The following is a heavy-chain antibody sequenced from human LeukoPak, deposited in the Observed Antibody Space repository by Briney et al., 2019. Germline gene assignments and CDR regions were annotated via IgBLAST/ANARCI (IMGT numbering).Heavy chain of an antibody. CDR2: IYYSGST. D-gene: IGHD3-3*01. V-gene: IGHV4-39*07. Sequence: PSETLSLTCTVSGGSISSSSYYWGWIRQPPGKGLEWIGSIYYSGSTNYNPSLKSRVTISVDTSKNQFSLKLSSVTAADTAVYYCARDKSGPPQGYYYMDVWGKGTTVTVSS. CDR1: GGSISSSSYY. J-gene: IGHJ6*03. CDR3: ARDKSGPPQGYYYMDV.